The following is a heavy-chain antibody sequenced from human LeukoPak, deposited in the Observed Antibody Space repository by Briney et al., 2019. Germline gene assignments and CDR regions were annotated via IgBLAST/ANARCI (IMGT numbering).Heavy chain of an antibody. V-gene: IGHV3-74*01. D-gene: IGHD6-6*01. CDR3: ARGYSSSYRIDY. Sequence: GSLRLSCAASGFTFSSYWMHWVRQAPGKGLVWVSRINTDGSSTTYADSVKGRFTISRDNAKNTLYLQMNSLSAEDTAVYYCARGYSSSYRIDYWGQGTLVTVSS. CDR1: GFTFSSYW. J-gene: IGHJ4*02. CDR2: INTDGSST.